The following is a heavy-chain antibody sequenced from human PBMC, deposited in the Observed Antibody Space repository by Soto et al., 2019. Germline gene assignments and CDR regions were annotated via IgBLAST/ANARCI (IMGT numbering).Heavy chain of an antibody. Sequence: VQLVQSGAEVKKPGGSLRLSCAASGFTFSNAWMSWVRQAPGKGLEWVGRIKSKTDGGTTDYAAPVKGRFTISRDDSKNTLYLQMNSLKTEDTAVYYCTTRDYYDSSGYYPDAFDIWGQGTMVTVSS. V-gene: IGHV3-15*01. CDR3: TTRDYYDSSGYYPDAFDI. D-gene: IGHD3-22*01. CDR2: IKSKTDGGTT. CDR1: GFTFSNAW. J-gene: IGHJ3*02.